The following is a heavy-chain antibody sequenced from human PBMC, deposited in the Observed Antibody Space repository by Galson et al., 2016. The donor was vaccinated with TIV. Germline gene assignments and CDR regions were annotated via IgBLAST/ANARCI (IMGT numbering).Heavy chain of an antibody. CDR3: AKEVVNSRRLDEIGAAATSFDF. V-gene: IGHV3-30*18. Sequence: CAASGFTFSDYAMNWVRQAPGRGLEWVALISYDGRKKYYADSLKGRVTISRDNSKKTLLLQMNSLSAEDTAVYYCAKEVVNSRRLDEIGAAATSFDFWGQGTLVTVSS. CDR2: ISYDGRKK. CDR1: GFTFSDYA. J-gene: IGHJ4*02. D-gene: IGHD6-13*01.